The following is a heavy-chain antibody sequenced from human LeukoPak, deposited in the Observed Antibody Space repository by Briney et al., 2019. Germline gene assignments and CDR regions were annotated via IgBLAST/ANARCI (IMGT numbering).Heavy chain of an antibody. CDR3: ARSIRGYYDSSGYYPHAFDI. D-gene: IGHD3-22*01. CDR2: IYYSGST. V-gene: IGHV4-59*01. J-gene: IGHJ3*02. CDR1: GGSISSYY. Sequence: SETLSLTCTVSGGSISSYYWSWLRQPPGKGLEGIGYIYYSGSTNYNPSLKSRVTISVDTSKNQFSLKLSSVTAADTAVYYCARSIRGYYDSSGYYPHAFDIWGQGTMVTVSS.